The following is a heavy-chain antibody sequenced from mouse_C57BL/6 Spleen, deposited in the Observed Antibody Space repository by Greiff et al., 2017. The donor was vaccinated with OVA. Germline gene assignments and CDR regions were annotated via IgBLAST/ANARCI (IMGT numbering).Heavy chain of an antibody. Sequence: QVQLQQSGAELVKPGASVKLSCKASGYTFTEYTIHWVKQRSGQGLEWIGWFYPGSGSIKYNEKFKDKATLTAAKSSSPVYMELSRLTSEDAAVYFWARHAAYDYDRIDYGMDYWGQGTSVTVSS. CDR1: GYTFTEYT. D-gene: IGHD2-4*01. V-gene: IGHV1-62-2*01. J-gene: IGHJ4*01. CDR2: FYPGSGSI. CDR3: ARHAAYDYDRIDYGMDY.